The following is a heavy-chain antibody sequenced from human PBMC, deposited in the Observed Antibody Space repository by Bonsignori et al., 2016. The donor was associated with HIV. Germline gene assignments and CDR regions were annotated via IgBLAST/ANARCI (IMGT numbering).Heavy chain of an antibody. CDR2: INPNSGGT. Sequence: WVRQAPGQGLEWMGWINPNSGGTNYAQKFQGRVTMTRDTSISTAYMELSRLRSDDTAVYYCARDSEAYYDSSGYPFGYWGQGTLVTVSS. V-gene: IGHV1-2*02. CDR3: ARDSEAYYDSSGYPFGY. D-gene: IGHD3-22*01. J-gene: IGHJ4*02.